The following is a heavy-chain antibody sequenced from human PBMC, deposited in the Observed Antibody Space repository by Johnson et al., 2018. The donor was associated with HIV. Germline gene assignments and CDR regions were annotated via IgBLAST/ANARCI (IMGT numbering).Heavy chain of an antibody. CDR3: WGYSTSSNAAFDI. CDR2: ISSNGGST. Sequence: VQLVESGGGLVKPGGSLRLSCAASGFTLSNAWMTWVRQAPGKGLEYVSAISSNGGSTYYANSVKGRFTISRDNSKNTLFLQMNSLRAEDTAVYYCWGYSTSSNAAFDIWGQGTMVTVSS. J-gene: IGHJ3*02. V-gene: IGHV3-64*01. CDR1: GFTLSNAW. D-gene: IGHD6-6*01.